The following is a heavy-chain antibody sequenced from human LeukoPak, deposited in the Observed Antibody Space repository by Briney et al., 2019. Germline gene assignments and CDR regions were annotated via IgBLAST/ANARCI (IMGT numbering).Heavy chain of an antibody. Sequence: SETLSLTCTVSGGSISPYYWSWIRQPPGKGLEWIAYIYYSGSTDYNPSLKSRVTISVDTSKNQFSLKLSSVTAADTAVYYCARWNNDYYAFDYWGQGTLVTVSS. CDR1: GGSISPYY. V-gene: IGHV4-59*08. CDR3: ARWNNDYYAFDY. CDR2: IYYSGST. D-gene: IGHD3-16*01. J-gene: IGHJ4*02.